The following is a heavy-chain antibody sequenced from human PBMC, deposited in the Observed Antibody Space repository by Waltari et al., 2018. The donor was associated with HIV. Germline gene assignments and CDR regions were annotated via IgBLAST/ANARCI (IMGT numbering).Heavy chain of an antibody. CDR3: TSGRLIGSSGTEDSFVS. D-gene: IGHD6-19*01. CDR2: TNPNSGGT. V-gene: IGHV1-46*03. J-gene: IGHJ4*02. Sequence: QVELVQSGPEVQRPGASVTLFWQASAFTFTSFSMHWVREAPGQGLQWMGLTNPNSGGTHYAQRFPDRVTITTDTSKRMVSMQLTSLRSEDTAIYYCTSGRLIGSSGTEDSFVSGGQGTLVTVSS. CDR1: AFTFTSFS.